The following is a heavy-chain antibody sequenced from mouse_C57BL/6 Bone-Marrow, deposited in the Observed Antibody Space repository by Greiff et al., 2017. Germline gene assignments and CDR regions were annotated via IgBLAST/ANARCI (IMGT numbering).Heavy chain of an antibody. CDR3: ARGGVLRADY. CDR2: IYPGGGYT. D-gene: IGHD1-1*01. J-gene: IGHJ2*01. V-gene: IGHV1-63*01. CDR1: GYTFTNYW. Sequence: VQLQQSGAELVRPGTSVKMSCKASGYTFTNYWIGWAKQRPGHGLEWIGDIYPGGGYTNYNEKFKGKATLTADKSSSTAYMQFSSLTSEDSAIYYCARGGVLRADYWGQGTTLTVSS.